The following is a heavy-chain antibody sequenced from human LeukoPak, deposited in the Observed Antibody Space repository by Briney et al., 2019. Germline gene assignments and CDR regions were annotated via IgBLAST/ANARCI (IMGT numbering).Heavy chain of an antibody. Sequence: GGSLRLSCAASGFTFSNAWMSWVRQAPGKGLEWVGRIRSKANSYATAYAASVKGRFTISGDDSKNTAYLQMNSLKTEDTAVYYCTIVSVAGADAFDIWGQGTMVTVSS. J-gene: IGHJ3*02. CDR2: IRSKANSYAT. D-gene: IGHD6-19*01. V-gene: IGHV3-73*01. CDR3: TIVSVAGADAFDI. CDR1: GFTFSNAW.